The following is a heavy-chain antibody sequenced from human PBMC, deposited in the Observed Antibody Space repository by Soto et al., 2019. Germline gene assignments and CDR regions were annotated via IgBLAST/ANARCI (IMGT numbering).Heavy chain of an antibody. Sequence: EVQLLESGGGLVQPGGSLRLSCAASGFTFSSYAMSWVRQAPGKGLEWVSAISGSGGSTYYADSVKGLFTISRDNSKKTPYLKMNSLRAEDTAVYYCAKETVAGVHYYYGMDVWGQGTTVTVSS. CDR2: ISGSGGST. CDR3: AKETVAGVHYYYGMDV. V-gene: IGHV3-23*01. D-gene: IGHD6-19*01. CDR1: GFTFSSYA. J-gene: IGHJ6*02.